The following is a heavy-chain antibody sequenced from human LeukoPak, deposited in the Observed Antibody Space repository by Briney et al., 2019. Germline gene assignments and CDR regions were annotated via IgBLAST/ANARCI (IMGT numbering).Heavy chain of an antibody. CDR3: ARVPGLRYSSGWYDPAGAFDI. CDR2: IIPIFGTA. J-gene: IGHJ3*02. CDR1: GYSFTTYA. D-gene: IGHD6-19*01. V-gene: IGHV1-69*05. Sequence: ASVKVSCKASGYSFTTYAVHWVRQAPGQRLEWMGGIIPIFGTANYAQKFQGRVTITTDESTSTAYMELSSLRSEDTAVYYCARVPGLRYSSGWYDPAGAFDIWGQGTMVTVSS.